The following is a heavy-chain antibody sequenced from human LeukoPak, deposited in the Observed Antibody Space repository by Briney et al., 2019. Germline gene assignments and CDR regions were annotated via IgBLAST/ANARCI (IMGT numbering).Heavy chain of an antibody. CDR2: ISSSGSYT. J-gene: IGHJ4*02. Sequence: GGSLRLSCAASGYTFSSYAMNWVRQALGEGLEWVSSISSSGSYTYYADSVKGRFTISRDNAKNSLYLQMNSLRAEDTAVYYCARDAGLSGYDYNYWGQGTLVTVSS. CDR3: ARDAGLSGYDYNY. D-gene: IGHD5-12*01. V-gene: IGHV3-21*01. CDR1: GYTFSSYA.